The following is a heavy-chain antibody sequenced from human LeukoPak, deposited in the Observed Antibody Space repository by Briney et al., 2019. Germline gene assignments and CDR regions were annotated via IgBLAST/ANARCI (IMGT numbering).Heavy chain of an antibody. CDR1: GFTFSSYF. D-gene: IGHD6-13*01. CDR3: VRNRDPSYSSIWYGVFDY. CDR2: ISHSSGTI. Sequence: GGSLRLSCAASGFTFSSYFMNWVRQAPGKGLEWVSYISHSSGTIYYADSVKGRFTISRDNGKNSLYLQMNSLRAEDTAVYYCVRNRDPSYSSIWYGVFDYWGQGTLVTVSS. J-gene: IGHJ4*02. V-gene: IGHV3-48*01.